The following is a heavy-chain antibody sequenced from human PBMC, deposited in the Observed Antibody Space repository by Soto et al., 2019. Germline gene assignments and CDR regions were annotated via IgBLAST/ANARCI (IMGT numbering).Heavy chain of an antibody. Sequence: SVTLCLSWTVAGGSIGSLGGRWISKNPGKGLEWIGSIYYRGSTYYNPSLKSRVTISVDTSKNQFPLKLSSVTAADTAVYYCASLMTTVTTDYWGQGTLVTVSS. CDR3: ASLMTTVTTDY. J-gene: IGHJ4*02. CDR2: IYYRGST. D-gene: IGHD4-17*01. CDR1: GGSIGSLGG. V-gene: IGHV4-39*01.